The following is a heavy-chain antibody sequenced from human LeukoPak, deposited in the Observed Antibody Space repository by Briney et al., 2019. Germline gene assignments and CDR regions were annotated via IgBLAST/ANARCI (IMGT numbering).Heavy chain of an antibody. V-gene: IGHV1-46*01. CDR2: INPSGGST. J-gene: IGHJ4*02. D-gene: IGHD6-13*01. CDR1: GYTFTSYY. CDR3: ARVPKQQLVRGGYFDY. Sequence: ASVKVSCEASGYTFTSYYMHWVRQAPGQGLEWMGIINPSGGSTSYAQKFQGRVTMTRDTSTSTVYMELSSLRSEDTAVYYCARVPKQQLVRGGYFDYWGQGTLVTVS.